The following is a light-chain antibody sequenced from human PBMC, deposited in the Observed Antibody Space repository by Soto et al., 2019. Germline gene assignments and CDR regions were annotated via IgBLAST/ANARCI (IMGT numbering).Light chain of an antibody. CDR3: QLYNNWPPWT. V-gene: IGKV3-15*01. J-gene: IGKJ1*01. CDR2: GAS. Sequence: EIVMTQSPATLSVSPGERATLSCSASQSVSSNLAWYQQKPGQAPRLLIYGASTRATGIPARFSGSGSGTEFTLTISSLQSADFAVYYCQLYNNWPPWTFGQGTKVEIK. CDR1: QSVSSN.